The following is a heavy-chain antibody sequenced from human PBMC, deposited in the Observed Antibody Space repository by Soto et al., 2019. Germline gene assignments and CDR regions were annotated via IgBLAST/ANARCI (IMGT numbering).Heavy chain of an antibody. J-gene: IGHJ5*02. CDR2: ISAYNGNT. V-gene: IGHV1-18*01. CDR3: ARVTAMVMWFDP. D-gene: IGHD5-18*01. CDR1: EDTLSSYA. Sequence: ASVKVSCKASEDTLSSYAISWVRQAPGQGLEWMGWISAYNGNTNYAQKLQGRVTMTTDTSTSTAYMELRSLRSDDTAVYYCARVTAMVMWFDPWGQGXLVTVYS.